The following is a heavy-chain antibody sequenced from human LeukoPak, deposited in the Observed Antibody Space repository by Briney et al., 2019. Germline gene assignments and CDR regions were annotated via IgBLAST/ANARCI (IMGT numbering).Heavy chain of an antibody. CDR2: IITILGIA. Sequence: ASVKVSCKASGGTFSSYAISWVRQAPGQGLEWMGRIITILGIANYAQKFQGRVTITADKSTSTAYMELSSLRSEDTAVYYCARPDKYYDYVWGSYLPFDYWGQGTLVTVSS. CDR1: GGTFSSYA. J-gene: IGHJ4*02. D-gene: IGHD3-16*02. V-gene: IGHV1-69*04. CDR3: ARPDKYYDYVWGSYLPFDY.